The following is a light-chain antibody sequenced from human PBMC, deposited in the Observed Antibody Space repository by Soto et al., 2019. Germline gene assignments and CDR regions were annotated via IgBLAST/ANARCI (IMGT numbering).Light chain of an antibody. J-gene: IGKJ1*01. Sequence: EIVLTQSPGNLSLSPGERATLSYRASQSLSSSYLAWYQQKPGQAPRLLIYGACRRAAGIPDRFGGSGSGTGFTLTISRLEPEAFAVYYCQQYGSSPRTFGQGTKVEIK. CDR2: GAC. V-gene: IGKV3-20*01. CDR3: QQYGSSPRT. CDR1: QSLSSSY.